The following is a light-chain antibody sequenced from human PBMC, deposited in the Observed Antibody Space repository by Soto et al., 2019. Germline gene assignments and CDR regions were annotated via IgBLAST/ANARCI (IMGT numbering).Light chain of an antibody. Sequence: QSVLTQPPSASGTPGQRVTISCAGTSSDVGAYNYVSWYQHHPGKAPKLIIYEVSIRPSGVSIRFSGSKSGSTASLAISGLQAEDEADYYCSSYARSGTLYVFGTGTKVTVL. J-gene: IGLJ1*01. CDR1: SSDVGAYNY. CDR3: SSYARSGTLYV. CDR2: EVS. V-gene: IGLV2-14*01.